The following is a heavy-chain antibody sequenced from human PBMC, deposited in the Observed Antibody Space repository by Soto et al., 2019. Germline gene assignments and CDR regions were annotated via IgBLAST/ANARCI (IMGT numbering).Heavy chain of an antibody. CDR3: AKVRGAHLTGSFSQPTLYYMDV. J-gene: IGHJ6*03. Sequence: PGGSLRLSCAASGFTFSSYAMSWVRQAPGKGLEWVSAISGSGGSTYYADSVKGRFTISRDNSKNTLYLQMNSLRAEDTAVYYCAKVRGAHLTGSFSQPTLYYMDVWGKGTTVTVSS. V-gene: IGHV3-23*01. CDR1: GFTFSSYA. D-gene: IGHD3-9*01. CDR2: ISGSGGST.